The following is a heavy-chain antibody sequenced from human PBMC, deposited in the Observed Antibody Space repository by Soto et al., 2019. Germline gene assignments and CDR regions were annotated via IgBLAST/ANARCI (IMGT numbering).Heavy chain of an antibody. CDR2: IYHSGTT. V-gene: IGHV4-59*01. Sequence: SETLSLTCTVSGDSITGSYWSWIRQPPGKTLEWMGYIYHSGTTTYNPSLKSRVSISVDTSKNQFSLRLTSVIAADTAVYYCARDMPYAAGSLAGCDYWGQGIMVTVSS. CDR3: ARDMPYAAGSLAGCDY. J-gene: IGHJ4*02. D-gene: IGHD1-26*01. CDR1: GDSITGSY.